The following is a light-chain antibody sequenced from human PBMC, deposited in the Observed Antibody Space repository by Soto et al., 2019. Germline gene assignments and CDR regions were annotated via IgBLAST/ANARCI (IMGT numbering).Light chain of an antibody. J-gene: IGLJ2*01. CDR2: EDN. CDR1: ALPQQY. Sequence: SYELTQPPSVSVSPGQTAMISCSGDALPQQYGYWYQQKPGQAPVMVIFEDNERPSGIPERFSGSSSGTTVTLTISGVQPEDEADYFCQSADSSGTFVVFGGGTKLTVL. V-gene: IGLV3-25*02. CDR3: QSADSSGTFVV.